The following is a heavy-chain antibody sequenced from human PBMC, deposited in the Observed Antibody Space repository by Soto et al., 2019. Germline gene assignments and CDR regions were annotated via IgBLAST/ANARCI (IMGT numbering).Heavy chain of an antibody. J-gene: IGHJ4*02. CDR2: ISSSSTYI. Sequence: EVQLVESGGGLVKPGGSLRLSCAASGFTFSSYSMHWVRQAPGKGLEWVSSISSSSTYIKYADSVKGRFTISRDNAKNSLYLQMNSLRAEDTAVYYCARGEGYFDWSAPRYWGQGTLFTVSS. V-gene: IGHV3-21*01. CDR1: GFTFSSYS. CDR3: ARGEGYFDWSAPRY. D-gene: IGHD3-9*01.